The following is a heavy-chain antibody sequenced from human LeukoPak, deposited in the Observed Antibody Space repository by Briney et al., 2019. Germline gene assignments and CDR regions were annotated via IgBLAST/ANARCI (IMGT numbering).Heavy chain of an antibody. CDR1: GFSLTTGQVA. CDR3: ARWRATSTIPYSFDY. D-gene: IGHD2-21*01. Sequence: SGPTLVNPTETLTLTCTFSGFSLTTGQVAVAWIRQSPGKALELFALIYWDDAKRYSASLKTRVTITKDSSRNQVLLTMTHMDPVDTGSYYCARWRATSTIPYSFDYWGRGILVTVSS. CDR2: IYWDDAK. J-gene: IGHJ4*02. V-gene: IGHV2-5*02.